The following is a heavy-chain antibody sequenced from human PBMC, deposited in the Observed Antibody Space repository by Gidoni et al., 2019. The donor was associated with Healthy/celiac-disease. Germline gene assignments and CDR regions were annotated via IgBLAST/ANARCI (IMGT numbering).Heavy chain of an antibody. V-gene: IGHV3-23*04. Sequence: EVQLVESGGGLVQPGGSLRLSGAAAGVTFSSYAMSWVRQAPGKGLGGVSAISGSGGSTYSADSLKGRFTISRDNSKNTLYLQMNSLRAEDTAVYYCAKGSGLRTEYFQHWGQGTLVTVSS. J-gene: IGHJ1*01. CDR2: ISGSGGST. CDR1: GVTFSSYA. CDR3: AKGSGLRTEYFQH. D-gene: IGHD6-19*01.